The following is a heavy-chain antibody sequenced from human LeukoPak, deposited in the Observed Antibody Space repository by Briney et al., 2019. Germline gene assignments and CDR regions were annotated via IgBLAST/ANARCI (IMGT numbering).Heavy chain of an antibody. CDR2: IRTNAGGGTT. D-gene: IGHD3-3*01. Sequence: GGSLRLSCAASGFTFNTAYMSWVRQAPGKGLEWVGRIRTNAGGGTTDYAAPVKGRFTISRDDSMNTLYLQMNSLEPEDTAVYYCVWSGLNWFGLWGQGTVVTVSS. CDR3: VWSGLNWFGL. J-gene: IGHJ5*02. CDR1: GFTFNTAY. V-gene: IGHV3-15*01.